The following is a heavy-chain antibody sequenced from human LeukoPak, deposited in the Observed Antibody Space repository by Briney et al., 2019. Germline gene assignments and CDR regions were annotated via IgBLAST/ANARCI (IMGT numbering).Heavy chain of an antibody. D-gene: IGHD3-22*01. Sequence: GGSLRLSCAASGFTFSSYGMHWVRQAPGKGLEWVAVIWYDGSNKYYADSVKGRFTISRDNSKNTLYLQMNSLRAEDTALYYCARDKSSGYYYFDYWGQGTLVTVSS. CDR2: IWYDGSNK. J-gene: IGHJ4*02. V-gene: IGHV3-33*01. CDR1: GFTFSSYG. CDR3: ARDKSSGYYYFDY.